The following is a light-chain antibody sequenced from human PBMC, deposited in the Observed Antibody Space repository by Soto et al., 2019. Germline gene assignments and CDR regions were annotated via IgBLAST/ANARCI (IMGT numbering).Light chain of an antibody. V-gene: IGLV2-14*03. Sequence: QSALTQPASVSGSPGQSIAISCTGTSSDVGFYKYVSWYQQHPGKAPKLMVYDVNNRPLGVSNRFSGSKSGNTASLTISGLQAEDEADYYCTSYTTSSTYVFGTGTKLTVL. CDR1: SSDVGFYKY. CDR2: DVN. CDR3: TSYTTSSTYV. J-gene: IGLJ1*01.